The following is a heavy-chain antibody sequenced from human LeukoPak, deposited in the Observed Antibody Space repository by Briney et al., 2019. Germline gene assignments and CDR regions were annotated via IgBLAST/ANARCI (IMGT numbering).Heavy chain of an antibody. Sequence: ETLSLTCTVSGGSISSGGYYWSWVRQAPGKGLEWVSAISGSGGSTYYADSVKGRFTISRDNSKNTLYLQMNSLRAEDTAVYYCAKVNYDFWSGYYPFDYWGQGTLVTVSS. V-gene: IGHV3-23*01. J-gene: IGHJ4*02. D-gene: IGHD3-3*01. CDR3: AKVNYDFWSGYYPFDY. CDR2: ISGSGGST. CDR1: GGSISSGGYY.